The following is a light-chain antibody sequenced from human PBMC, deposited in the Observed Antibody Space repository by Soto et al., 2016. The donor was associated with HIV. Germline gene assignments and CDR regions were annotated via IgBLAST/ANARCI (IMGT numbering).Light chain of an antibody. Sequence: DIQMTQSPSSLSASVGDRVTITCRASQGIRKDLGWYHQKPGKAPQRLIQAASTLHSGTPSRFIGRGYGTEFTLTISSLQPEDFGTYYCQHYNSYSGTFGQGTKVEIK. V-gene: IGKV1-17*01. J-gene: IGKJ1*01. CDR2: AAS. CDR3: QHYNSYSGT. CDR1: QGIRKD.